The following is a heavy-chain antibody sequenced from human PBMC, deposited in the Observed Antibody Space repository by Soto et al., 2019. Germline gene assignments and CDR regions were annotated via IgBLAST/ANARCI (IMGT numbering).Heavy chain of an antibody. J-gene: IGHJ5*02. V-gene: IGHV1-8*01. CDR3: ARTIAAAGTDSGWFDP. D-gene: IGHD6-13*01. CDR1: GYTFTSYD. CDR2: MNPNSGNT. Sequence: ASVKVSCKASGYTFTSYDINWVRQATGQGLEWMGWMNPNSGNTGYAQKFQGRVTMTRNTSISTAYMELSSLRSEDTAVYYCARTIAAAGTDSGWFDPWGQGTLVTV.